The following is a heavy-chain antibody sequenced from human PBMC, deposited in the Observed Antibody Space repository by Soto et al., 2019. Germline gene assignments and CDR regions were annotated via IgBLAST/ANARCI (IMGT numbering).Heavy chain of an antibody. D-gene: IGHD6-13*01. Sequence: GGSLRLSCKGSGFTFSSFAIQWVRQAPGKGLEWVAAISDDGTNKYTADSVKGRFTISRDNSRNTVYLQVNSLRIEDTAVYYCVRRHVSATGIDWFDPWGQGTLVTVSS. CDR1: GFTFSSFA. J-gene: IGHJ5*02. V-gene: IGHV3-30*04. CDR3: VRRHVSATGIDWFDP. CDR2: ISDDGTNK.